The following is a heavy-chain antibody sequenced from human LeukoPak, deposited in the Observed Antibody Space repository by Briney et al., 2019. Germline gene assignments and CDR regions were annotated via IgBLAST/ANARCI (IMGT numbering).Heavy chain of an antibody. Sequence: GSLRLSCAASGFTFSSYAMSWVRQAPGKGLEWIGSIYHSGSTYYNPSLKSRVTISVDTSKNQFSLKLSSVTAADTAVYYCARGHYDYVWGSYRPYNWFDPWGQGTLVTVSS. V-gene: IGHV4-38-2*01. CDR2: IYHSGST. CDR3: ARGHYDYVWGSYRPYNWFDP. D-gene: IGHD3-16*02. J-gene: IGHJ5*02. CDR1: GFTFSSYA.